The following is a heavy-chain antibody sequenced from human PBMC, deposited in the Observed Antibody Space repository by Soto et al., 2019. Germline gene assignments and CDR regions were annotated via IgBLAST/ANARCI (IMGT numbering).Heavy chain of an antibody. CDR3: ARDSLLTYYYDSRGYNNWFDP. Sequence: GGSLRLSCAASGFTFSSYAMHWVRQAPGKGLEWVAVISYDGSNKYYADSVKGRFTISRDNSKNTLYLQMNSLRAEDTAVYYCARDSLLTYYYDSRGYNNWFDPWGQGTLVTVSS. D-gene: IGHD3-22*01. V-gene: IGHV3-30-3*01. CDR2: ISYDGSNK. CDR1: GFTFSSYA. J-gene: IGHJ5*02.